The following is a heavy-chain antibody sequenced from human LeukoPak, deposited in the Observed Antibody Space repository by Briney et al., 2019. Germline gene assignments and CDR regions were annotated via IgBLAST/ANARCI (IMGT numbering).Heavy chain of an antibody. CDR3: ARDPRSYYDSSGYPKDAFDI. CDR1: GGSFSGYY. Sequence: ETLSLTCAVYGGSFSGYYWSWIRQAPGKGLEWVSSISSSSSYIYYADSVKGRFTISRDNAKNSLYLQMNSLRAEDTAVYYCARDPRSYYDSSGYPKDAFDIWGQGTMVTVSS. J-gene: IGHJ3*02. CDR2: ISSSSSYI. D-gene: IGHD3-22*01. V-gene: IGHV3-21*01.